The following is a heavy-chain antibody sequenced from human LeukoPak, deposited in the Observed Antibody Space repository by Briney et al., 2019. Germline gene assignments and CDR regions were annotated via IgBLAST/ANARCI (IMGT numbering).Heavy chain of an antibody. CDR2: ITSSGSYI. D-gene: IGHD4-17*01. Sequence: GGSLRLSCAASAFSFSNYNMNWVRQAPGKGLEWVSSITSSGSYIYYADSVKGRFTISRDNAKNSLYLQLNSLRAEDTAVYYCATERPYGDPSTHAFDIWGQGTMVTVSS. CDR3: ATERPYGDPSTHAFDI. V-gene: IGHV3-21*01. J-gene: IGHJ3*02. CDR1: AFSFSNYN.